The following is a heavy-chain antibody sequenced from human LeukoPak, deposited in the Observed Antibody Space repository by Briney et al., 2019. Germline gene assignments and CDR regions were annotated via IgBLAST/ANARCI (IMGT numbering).Heavy chain of an antibody. D-gene: IGHD4-11*01. CDR1: GFTFSNYW. CDR3: ARSNQADDY. Sequence: RAGESLKISCAASGFTFSNYWMHWVRQVPGKGLVWVSRINPGGSSTTYADPVKGRFTISRDNAKNTLYLQMNSLRAEDTAVYYCARSNQADDYWGQGTLVTVSS. J-gene: IGHJ4*02. V-gene: IGHV3-74*01. CDR2: INPGGSST.